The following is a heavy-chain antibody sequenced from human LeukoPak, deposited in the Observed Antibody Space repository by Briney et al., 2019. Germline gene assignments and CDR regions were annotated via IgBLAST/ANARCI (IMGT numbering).Heavy chain of an antibody. CDR3: ARDLTMIVVVITPGAFDY. CDR2: IKQDGSEK. D-gene: IGHD3-22*01. J-gene: IGHJ4*02. Sequence: PGGSLRLSCAASGFTFSSYSMNWVRQAPGKGLEWVANIKQDGSEKYYVDSVKGRFTISRDNAKNSLYLQMNSLRAEDTAVYHCARDLTMIVVVITPGAFDYWGQGTLVTVSS. V-gene: IGHV3-7*01. CDR1: GFTFSSYS.